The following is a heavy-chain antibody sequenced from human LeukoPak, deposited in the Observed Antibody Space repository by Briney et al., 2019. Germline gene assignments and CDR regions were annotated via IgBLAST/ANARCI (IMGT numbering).Heavy chain of an antibody. CDR1: GYSFTGYW. CDR3: ARQERYYYYGMDV. Sequence: GESLKISCKGSGYSFTGYWIGWVRQMPGKGLEWMGIIYPGDSDTRYSPSFQGQVTISADKSISTAYLQWSSLKASDTAMYYCARQERYYYYGMDVWGQGTTVIVSS. D-gene: IGHD1-26*01. CDR2: IYPGDSDT. V-gene: IGHV5-51*01. J-gene: IGHJ6*02.